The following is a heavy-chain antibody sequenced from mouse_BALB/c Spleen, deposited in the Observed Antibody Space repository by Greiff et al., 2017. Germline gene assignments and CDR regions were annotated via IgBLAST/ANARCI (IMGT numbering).Heavy chain of an antibody. V-gene: IGHV5-17*02. CDR2: ISSGSSTI. CDR1: GFTFSSFG. CDR3: ARSWAY. Sequence: EVKLVESGGGLVQPGGSRKLSCAASGFTFSSFGMHWVRQAPEKGLEWVAYISSGSSTIYYADTVKGRFTISRDNPKNTLFLQMTSLRSEDTAMYYCARSWAYWGQGTLVTVSA. J-gene: IGHJ3*01.